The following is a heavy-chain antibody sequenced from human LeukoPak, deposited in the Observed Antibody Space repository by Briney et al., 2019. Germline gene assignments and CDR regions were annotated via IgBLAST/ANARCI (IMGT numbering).Heavy chain of an antibody. V-gene: IGHV3-23*01. Sequence: GGSLRLSCVASGFTFSSYGMSWVRQAPGKGLEWVSVISGSGGSTYYADSVKGRFTISRDNSKNTLYLQMNSLRAEDTAVYYCAKDRGYCSGGSCYTIRDYWGQGTLVTVSS. CDR1: GFTFSSYG. D-gene: IGHD2-15*01. CDR2: ISGSGGST. J-gene: IGHJ4*02. CDR3: AKDRGYCSGGSCYTIRDY.